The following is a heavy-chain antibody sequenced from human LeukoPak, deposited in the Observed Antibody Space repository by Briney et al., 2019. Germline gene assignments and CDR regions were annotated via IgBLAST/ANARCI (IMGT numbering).Heavy chain of an antibody. D-gene: IGHD2-21*02. CDR2: IYYSGST. Sequence: PSETLSLTCTVSGGSISSSSYYWSWIRQPPGKGLEWIGYIYYSGSTNYNPSLKSRVTISVDTSKNQFPLKLSSVTAADTAVYYCARGRLRASLQYCGGDCYRGWFDPWGQGTLVTVSS. CDR3: ARGRLRASLQYCGGDCYRGWFDP. CDR1: GGSISSSSYY. J-gene: IGHJ5*02. V-gene: IGHV4-61*01.